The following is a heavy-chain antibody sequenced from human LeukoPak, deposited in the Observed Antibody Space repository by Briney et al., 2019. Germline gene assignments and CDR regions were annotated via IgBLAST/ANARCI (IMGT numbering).Heavy chain of an antibody. CDR3: ARDPHRSKGGLGELWN. Sequence: GGSLRLSCAASGFTVSSNYMSWVRQAPGKGQEWVSVIYSGGSTYYADSVKGRFTISRDNSKNTLYLQMNSLRAEDTAVYYCARDPHRSKGGLGELWNWGQGTLVTVSS. J-gene: IGHJ4*02. D-gene: IGHD3-10*01. CDR1: GFTVSSNY. CDR2: IYSGGST. V-gene: IGHV3-53*01.